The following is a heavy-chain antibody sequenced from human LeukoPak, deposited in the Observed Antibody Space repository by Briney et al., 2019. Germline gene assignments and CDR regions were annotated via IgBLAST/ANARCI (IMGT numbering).Heavy chain of an antibody. V-gene: IGHV1-24*01. D-gene: IGHD3-10*01. CDR3: GRYFHGSGYYYRVGSFDY. CDR1: GDTLTKLI. J-gene: IGHJ4*02. CDR2: FDPEEGEI. Sequence: ASVKVSCKISGDTLTKLILHWVRQAPRKGLEWMGGFDPEEGEIIYAQKFQGRVTLTEDTSADTAYMELSGLRSEDTAVYFCGRYFHGSGYYYRVGSFDYWGQGGLVTVSS.